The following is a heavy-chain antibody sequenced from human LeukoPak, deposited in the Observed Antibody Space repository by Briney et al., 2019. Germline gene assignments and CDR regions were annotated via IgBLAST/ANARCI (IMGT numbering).Heavy chain of an antibody. CDR2: MNPNSGNT. J-gene: IGHJ4*02. V-gene: IGHV1-8*03. CDR3: ARDCSGGSCSFDY. D-gene: IGHD2-15*01. CDR1: GYTFTSYD. Sequence: ASVKVSCKASGYTFTSYDINRVPQATGQGLEWMGWMNPNSGNTGYAQKFQGRVTITRNTSISTAYMELSSLRSEDTAVYYCARDCSGGSCSFDYWGQGTLVTVSS.